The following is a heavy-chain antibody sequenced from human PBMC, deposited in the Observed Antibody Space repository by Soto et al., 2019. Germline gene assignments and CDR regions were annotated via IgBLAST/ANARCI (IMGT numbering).Heavy chain of an antibody. CDR2: ISGSGGST. V-gene: IGHV3-23*01. J-gene: IGHJ4*02. Sequence: EVQLLESGGGLVQPGGSLRLSCAASGFTFSNYAMTWVRQAPGKGLEWVSAISGSGGSTYYADPVKGRFTISRDNSKNTLYMQMNSLRVEDTAVYYCARTGTFYYLGQGTLVTVSS. CDR3: ARTGTFYY. CDR1: GFTFSNYA.